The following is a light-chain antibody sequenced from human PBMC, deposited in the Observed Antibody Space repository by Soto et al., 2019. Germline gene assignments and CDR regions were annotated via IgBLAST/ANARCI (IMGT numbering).Light chain of an antibody. V-gene: IGKV1-5*01. CDR3: QQYQTYST. Sequence: DIQMTQSPFTLSASVGDRVTITCRASQSIRSLLAWYQQKPGKAPKVLIYDASSLGSGVPSRLSGSGSGTEFTLTISSMQPDDFATYFCQQYQTYSTFGQGTRLEIK. CDR1: QSIRSL. CDR2: DAS. J-gene: IGKJ5*01.